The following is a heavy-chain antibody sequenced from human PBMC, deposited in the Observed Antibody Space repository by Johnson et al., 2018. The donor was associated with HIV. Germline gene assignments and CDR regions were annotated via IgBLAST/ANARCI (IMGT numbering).Heavy chain of an antibody. V-gene: IGHV3-53*01. CDR3: AKGRYSSSWYLAGAFDI. J-gene: IGHJ3*02. CDR1: EFTVSSNY. D-gene: IGHD6-13*01. Sequence: VQLVESGGGLIQPGGSLRLSCAASEFTVSSNYMSWVRQAPGKGLEWVSIIYDGDATYYADSVKGRFTISRDNSKNTLYLQMSSLRAEDTAIYYCAKGRYSSSWYLAGAFDIWGQGTMVTVSS. CDR2: IYDGDAT.